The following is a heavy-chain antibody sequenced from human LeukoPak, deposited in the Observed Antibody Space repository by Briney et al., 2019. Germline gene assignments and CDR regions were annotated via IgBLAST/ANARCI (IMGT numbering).Heavy chain of an antibody. CDR1: GFTFSSYA. Sequence: PGRSLRLSCAASGFTFSSYAMHWVRQAPGKGLEWVAVISYDGSNKYYADSVKGRFTISRDNSKNTLYLQMNSLRAEDTAVYYCARGGVSGYEWYFDYWGQGTLVTVSS. J-gene: IGHJ4*02. V-gene: IGHV3-30-3*01. CDR3: ARGGVSGYEWYFDY. CDR2: ISYDGSNK. D-gene: IGHD5-12*01.